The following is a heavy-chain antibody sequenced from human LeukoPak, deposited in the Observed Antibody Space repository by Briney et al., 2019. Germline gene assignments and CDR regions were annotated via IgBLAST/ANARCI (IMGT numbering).Heavy chain of an antibody. CDR2: ISGSGGST. D-gene: IGHD3-3*01. CDR3: AKDGLRFLEWLPQGNTGCYYFDY. J-gene: IGHJ4*02. Sequence: GGSLRLSCAASGFTFSSYAMSWVRQAPGKGLEWVSAISGSGGSTYYADSVKGRFTISRDNSKNTLYLQMNGLRAEDTAVYYCAKDGLRFLEWLPQGNTGCYYFDYWGQGTLVTVSS. CDR1: GFTFSSYA. V-gene: IGHV3-23*01.